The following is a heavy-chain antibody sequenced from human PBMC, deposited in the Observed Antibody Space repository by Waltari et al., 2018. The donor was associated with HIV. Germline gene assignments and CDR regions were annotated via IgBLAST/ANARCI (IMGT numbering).Heavy chain of an antibody. V-gene: IGHV3-33*01. J-gene: IGHJ4*02. CDR3: ARDPGDFWSGFYTAFFDH. CDR2: VGYDGSKK. CDR1: GFAFTSFG. Sequence: QVTLLDSGGGVVQPGASLRLSCAASGFAFTSFGMHWVRQAPGKGLEGVATVGYDGSKKYYADFAKGRFTMSRVNPDFMVYLQMNNLRVEDTAMYYCARDPGDFWSGFYTAFFDHWGEGTMVTVSS. D-gene: IGHD3-3*01.